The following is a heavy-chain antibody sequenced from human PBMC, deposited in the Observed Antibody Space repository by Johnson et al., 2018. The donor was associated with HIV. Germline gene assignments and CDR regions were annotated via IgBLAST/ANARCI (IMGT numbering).Heavy chain of an antibody. CDR2: IRYDGSNK. CDR1: GFTFSSYG. V-gene: IGHV3-33*01. CDR3: AGVDRGDFDL. D-gene: IGHD3-22*01. Sequence: QMQLVESGGGLVQPGRSLRLSCAASGFTFSSYGMYWVRQAPGKGLEWVAFIRYDGSNKYYADSVKGRFTISRDNSKNTLYLQMNSLRAEDTAVYYCAGVDRGDFDLWGHGTLVTVSS. J-gene: IGHJ3*01.